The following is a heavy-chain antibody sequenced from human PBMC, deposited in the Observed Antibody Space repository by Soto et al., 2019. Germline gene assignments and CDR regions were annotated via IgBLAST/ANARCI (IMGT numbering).Heavy chain of an antibody. V-gene: IGHV6-1*01. D-gene: IGHD5-12*01. CDR3: ASELRGYSGYPLYYFDY. Sequence: SPTLSLTCAISGDSVSSNSAAWNWIRQSPSRGLEWLGRTYYRSKWYNDYAVSVKSRITINPDTSKNQFSLQLNSVTPEDTAVYYCASELRGYSGYPLYYFDYWGQGTLVTVSS. CDR2: TYYRSKWYN. CDR1: GDSVSSNSAA. J-gene: IGHJ4*02.